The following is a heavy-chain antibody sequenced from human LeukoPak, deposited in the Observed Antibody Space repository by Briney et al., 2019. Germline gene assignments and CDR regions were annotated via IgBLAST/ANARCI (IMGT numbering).Heavy chain of an antibody. D-gene: IGHD6-13*01. CDR3: ARDHWQQLGPDYYYYYGMDV. CDR2: IYYSGST. Sequence: SSDTLSLTRPVAGGSISSYYWSWTRQPPGKGLEWIGYIYYSGSTNYNPSLKSRVTISVDTSKNQFSLKLSSVTAADTAVYYCARDHWQQLGPDYYYYYGMDVWGQGTTVTVSS. V-gene: IGHV4-59*01. J-gene: IGHJ6*02. CDR1: GGSISSYY.